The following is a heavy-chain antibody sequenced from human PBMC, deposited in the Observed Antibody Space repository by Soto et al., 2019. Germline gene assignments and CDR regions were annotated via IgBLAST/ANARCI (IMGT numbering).Heavy chain of an antibody. CDR3: GRELRCGGRCYVNWFDA. CDR1: GYNFTSYA. D-gene: IGHD2-15*01. Sequence: QVQLVQSGAEVKKPGASVKVSCKTPGYNFTSYAIHWVRQAPGQGLEWLGWLNIGNGNTQYSPKLHDRVTLTRDTSASTAYMELSSLRSEDTSVYCCGRELRCGGRCYVNWFDAWGQGALVTVSS. J-gene: IGHJ5*02. CDR2: LNIGNGNT. V-gene: IGHV1-3*04.